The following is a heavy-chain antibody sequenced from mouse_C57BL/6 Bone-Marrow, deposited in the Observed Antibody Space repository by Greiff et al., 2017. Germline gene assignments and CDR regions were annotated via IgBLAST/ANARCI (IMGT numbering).Heavy chain of an antibody. V-gene: IGHV1-81*01. CDR1: GYTFTSYG. Sequence: VQRVESGAELARPGASVKLSCKASGYTFTSYGISWVKQRTGQGLEWIGEIYPRSGNTYYNEKFKGKATLTADKSSSTAYMELRSLTSEDSAVYFCAREGHYGSSAWFAYWGQGTLVTVSA. J-gene: IGHJ3*01. CDR2: IYPRSGNT. D-gene: IGHD1-1*01. CDR3: AREGHYGSSAWFAY.